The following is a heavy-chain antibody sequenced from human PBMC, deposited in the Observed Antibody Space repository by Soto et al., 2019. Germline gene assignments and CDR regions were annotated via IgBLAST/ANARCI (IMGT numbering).Heavy chain of an antibody. J-gene: IGHJ5*02. CDR1: GFSLDTVGVG. V-gene: IGHV2-5*01. Sequence: QITLKESGPTLVEPTQTLTLTCTFSGFSLDTVGVGVGWIRQPPGKALEWLASIYWNDDMPYNPSLRTRLTITRDTSKNQVVLTMTDMDPVDTATYYCARAYNWNYAWGQGILVTVSS. CDR3: ARAYNWNYA. D-gene: IGHD1-7*01. CDR2: IYWNDDM.